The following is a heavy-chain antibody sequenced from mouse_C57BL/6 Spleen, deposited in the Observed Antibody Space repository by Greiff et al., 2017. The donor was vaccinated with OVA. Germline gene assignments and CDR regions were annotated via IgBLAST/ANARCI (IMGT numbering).Heavy chain of an antibody. CDR3: GWGYDRGFSD. CDR2: IYPGSGNT. CDR1: GYTFTDYY. D-gene: IGHD2-2*01. Sequence: SLSELVLPFPSVKLSCKASGYTFTDYYINWVKQRPGQGLEWIARIYPGSGNTYYNEKFKGKATLTAEKSSSTAYLQVCSLTSEDSAVYYWGWGYDRGFSDWGQGTTLTVSS. V-gene: IGHV1-76*01. J-gene: IGHJ2*01.